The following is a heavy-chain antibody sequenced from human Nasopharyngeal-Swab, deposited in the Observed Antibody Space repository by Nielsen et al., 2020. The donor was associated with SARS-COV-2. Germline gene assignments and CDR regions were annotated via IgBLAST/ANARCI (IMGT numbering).Heavy chain of an antibody. Sequence: SCTVSGGSISSGSYYWSWIRQPAGKGLEWIGRIYTRGSTNYNPSLKSRVTISVDTSKNQFSLKLSSVTAADTAVYYCARDNSGYWAWYFDLWGRGTLVTVSS. CDR3: ARDNSGYWAWYFDL. V-gene: IGHV4-61*02. CDR1: GGSISSGSYY. J-gene: IGHJ2*01. CDR2: IYTRGST. D-gene: IGHD3-22*01.